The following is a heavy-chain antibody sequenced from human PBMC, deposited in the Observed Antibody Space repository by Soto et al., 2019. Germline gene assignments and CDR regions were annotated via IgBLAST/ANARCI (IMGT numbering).Heavy chain of an antibody. J-gene: IGHJ5*02. CDR2: IYWDDDK. Sequence: QITLKESGPTLVKPTQTLTLTCTFSGFSLTTSGVGVGWIRQPPGKALERLALIYWDDDKRYSPSLNSRLTITTETAKNHVVLTMTNMDPADTATYFCAHRTTTVTWWFDPWGQGTLVTVSS. D-gene: IGHD4-17*01. CDR3: AHRTTTVTWWFDP. V-gene: IGHV2-5*02. CDR1: GFSLTTSGVG.